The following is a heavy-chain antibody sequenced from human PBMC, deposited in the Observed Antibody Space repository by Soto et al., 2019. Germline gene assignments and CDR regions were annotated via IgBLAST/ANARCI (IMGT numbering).Heavy chain of an antibody. Sequence: GESLKISCKASGYIIKNYWIGWVRQMPGQGLEWMGIIFPDDSDTRYSPSFQGHVTISVDKSISTAYVQWSSLKASDSAIYFCFRGGVTSRTFDYWGQGTLVTVSS. V-gene: IGHV5-51*01. D-gene: IGHD3-16*01. J-gene: IGHJ4*02. CDR3: FRGGVTSRTFDY. CDR2: IFPDDSDT. CDR1: GYIIKNYW.